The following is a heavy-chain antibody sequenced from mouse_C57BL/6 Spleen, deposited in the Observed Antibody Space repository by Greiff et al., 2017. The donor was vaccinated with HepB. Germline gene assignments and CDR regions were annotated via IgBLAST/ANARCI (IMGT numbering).Heavy chain of an antibody. CDR3: TTENYYGSSYGDGPDY. D-gene: IGHD1-1*01. J-gene: IGHJ2*01. V-gene: IGHV14-1*01. CDR2: IDPEDGDT. CDR1: GFNIKDYY. Sequence: DVKLQESGAELVRPGASVKLSCTASGFNIKDYYMHWVKQRPEQGLEWIGRIDPEDGDTEYAPKFQGKATMTADTSSNTAYLQLSSLTSEDTAVYYCTTENYYGSSYGDGPDYWGQGTTLTVSS.